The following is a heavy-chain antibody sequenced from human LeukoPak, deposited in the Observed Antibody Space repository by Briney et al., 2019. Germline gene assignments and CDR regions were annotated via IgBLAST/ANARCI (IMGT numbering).Heavy chain of an antibody. Sequence: GGSLRLSCAASGFTFSSYAMHWVRQAPGKGLEWVAVISYDGSNKYYADSVKGRFTISRDNSKNTLYLQMNSLRAEDTAVYYCARGASDYGGTPPFDYWGQGTLVTVSS. D-gene: IGHD4-23*01. CDR3: ARGASDYGGTPPFDY. CDR2: ISYDGSNK. J-gene: IGHJ4*02. V-gene: IGHV3-30-3*01. CDR1: GFTFSSYA.